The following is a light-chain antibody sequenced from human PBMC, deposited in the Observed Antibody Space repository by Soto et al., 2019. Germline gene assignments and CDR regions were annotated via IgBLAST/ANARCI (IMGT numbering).Light chain of an antibody. Sequence: IVLTKSTGTLSLSPGERATLSCRASQSFSSSYLAWYQQKPGQAPRLLIYGASTRATGIPARFSGSGSGTDFTLTISRLEPEDFAVYYCQHYVTSLTTFGQGTKVDIK. V-gene: IGKV3-20*01. CDR2: GAS. J-gene: IGKJ1*01. CDR1: QSFSSSY. CDR3: QHYVTSLTT.